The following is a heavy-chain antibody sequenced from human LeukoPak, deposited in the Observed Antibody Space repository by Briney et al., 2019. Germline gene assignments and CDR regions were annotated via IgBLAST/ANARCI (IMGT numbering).Heavy chain of an antibody. Sequence: GASVKVSCKASGYTFTRYYMHWVRQAPGQGLEWMGIIHPSSGSTSYAQKFEGRVTLTRDTSTSTVYMELISLRSEDTAVYYCARGSDTAAGLYWGQGTLVTVSS. D-gene: IGHD6-13*01. CDR2: IHPSSGST. CDR3: ARGSDTAAGLY. CDR1: GYTFTRYY. V-gene: IGHV1-46*01. J-gene: IGHJ4*02.